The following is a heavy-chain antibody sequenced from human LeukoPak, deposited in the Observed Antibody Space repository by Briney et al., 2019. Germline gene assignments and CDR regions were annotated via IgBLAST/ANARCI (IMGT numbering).Heavy chain of an antibody. D-gene: IGHD1-14*01. V-gene: IGHV3-33*01. J-gene: IGHJ4*02. CDR1: GFTFSSYG. Sequence: TGGSLRLSCAASGFTFSSYGIHWVRQAPGKGLEWVAVISYDGSNKYYADSVKGRFTISRDDSKNTLYLQMNSLRAEDTAVYYCARDPSRTLDYWGQGTLVTVSS. CDR2: ISYDGSNK. CDR3: ARDPSRTLDY.